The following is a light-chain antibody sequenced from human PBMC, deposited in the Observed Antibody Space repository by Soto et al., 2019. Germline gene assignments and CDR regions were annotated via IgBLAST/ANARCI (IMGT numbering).Light chain of an antibody. CDR1: SSDIGGYNF. Sequence: QSALTQPASVSGSPGQSITISCTGTSSDIGGYNFVSWYQQHPGKAPQLIIYDVINRPSGVSSRFSGSKSGNAASLTISGLQAEDEADYYCSSSTTASSTSSTSLIFGG. J-gene: IGLJ2*01. CDR3: SSSTTASSTSSTSLI. V-gene: IGLV2-14*01. CDR2: DVI.